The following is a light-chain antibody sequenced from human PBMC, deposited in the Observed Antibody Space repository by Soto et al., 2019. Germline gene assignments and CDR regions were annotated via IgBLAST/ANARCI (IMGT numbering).Light chain of an antibody. CDR3: QQSYSTAPYT. J-gene: IGKJ2*01. V-gene: IGKV1-39*01. Sequence: DIQMTQSPSSLSASVGDRVTITCRASQSITSYLNWYQQKVGKAPKLLIYAASSLESGVPSRFSGSGYETEFTLTISSLQPEDFATYYCQQSYSTAPYTFGQGTKVEIK. CDR1: QSITSY. CDR2: AAS.